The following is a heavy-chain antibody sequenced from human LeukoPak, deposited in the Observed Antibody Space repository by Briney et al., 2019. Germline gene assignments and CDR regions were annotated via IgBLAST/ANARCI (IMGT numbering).Heavy chain of an antibody. CDR3: ARDPSNSGYDYLYYFDY. Sequence: ASVKVSCKASGYTFTSHGISWVRQAPGQGLEWMGWISAYNGDTKYAQKTQGRVTMTTDASTSTAYMEVRSLRSDDTAVYYCARDPSNSGYDYLYYFDYWGQGTLVTVSS. D-gene: IGHD5-12*01. CDR1: GYTFTSHG. V-gene: IGHV1-18*01. J-gene: IGHJ4*02. CDR2: ISAYNGDT.